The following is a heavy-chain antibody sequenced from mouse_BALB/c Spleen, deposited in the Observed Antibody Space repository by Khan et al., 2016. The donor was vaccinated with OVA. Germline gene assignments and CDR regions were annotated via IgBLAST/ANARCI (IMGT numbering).Heavy chain of an antibody. V-gene: IGHV2-3*01. Sequence: QVQLKESGPGLVAPSQSLSITCTVSGFSLTSYGVNWVRQPPGEGLEWLGVIWGDGCTNYHSTLKSRLIISKDSSKRQVFLTLNSLQTDDTATYYCAKYTPDYYSMDYWGQGTSVTVST. CDR3: AKYTPDYYSMDY. J-gene: IGHJ4*01. CDR2: IWGDGCT. CDR1: GFSLTSYG.